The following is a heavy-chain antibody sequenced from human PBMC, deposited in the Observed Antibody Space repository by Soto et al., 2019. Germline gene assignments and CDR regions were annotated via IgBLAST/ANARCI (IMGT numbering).Heavy chain of an antibody. V-gene: IGHV4-30-4*01. D-gene: IGHD3-10*01. CDR2: IYYSGSN. J-gene: IGHJ4*02. CDR1: GGSISSGDYY. Sequence: QVQLQESGPGLVKPSQTLSLTCTVSGGSISSGDYYWSWIRQPPGNGREGIGYIYYSGSNYDNPSLKRRVTIPVDTAKTPCSSKLTSVTAADKAMYYCAGATCGPSCNGDFIEFWGQGTLVTVSS. CDR3: AGATCGPSCNGDFIEF.